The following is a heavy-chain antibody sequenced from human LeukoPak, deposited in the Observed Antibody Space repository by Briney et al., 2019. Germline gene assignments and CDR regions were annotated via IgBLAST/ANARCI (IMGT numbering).Heavy chain of an antibody. J-gene: IGHJ4*02. D-gene: IGHD6-13*01. CDR3: AKDSSLAAADY. Sequence: GRSLRHSCAASGFTFSNYGMHWVRQAPGKGLEWVAVISYDGSNKYYADSVKGRFTISRDNSKNTLYLQMNSLRAEDTAVYYCAKDSSLAAADYWGQGTLVTVSS. CDR1: GFTFSNYG. V-gene: IGHV3-30*18. CDR2: ISYDGSNK.